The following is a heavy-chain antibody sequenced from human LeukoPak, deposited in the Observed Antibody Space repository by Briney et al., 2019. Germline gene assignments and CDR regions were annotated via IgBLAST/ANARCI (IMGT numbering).Heavy chain of an antibody. CDR3: ARDSRLLYGNWFDP. CDR1: GGSISSGGYY. J-gene: IGHJ5*02. Sequence: SETLSLTCTVSGGSISSGGYYWSWIRQHPGKGLEWIGYIYYSGSTYYNPSLKSRVTISVDTSKNQFSLKLSSVTAADTAMYYCARDSRLLYGNWFDPWGQGTLVTVSS. V-gene: IGHV4-31*03. D-gene: IGHD2-2*02. CDR2: IYYSGST.